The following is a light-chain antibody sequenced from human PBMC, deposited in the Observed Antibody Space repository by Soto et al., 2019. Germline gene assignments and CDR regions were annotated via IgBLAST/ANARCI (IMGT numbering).Light chain of an antibody. CDR3: QSYDDPLSGSWV. CDR2: VNN. CDR1: SSNVGAASD. V-gene: IGLV1-40*01. J-gene: IGLJ1*01. Sequence: QSVLTQPPSVSGAPGQRVTISCSGSSSNVGAASDVYWYQQLPGTAPRLLISVNNKRPSGVPDRFSGSKSGTSASLAITGLRPEDEADYYCQSYDDPLSGSWVFGTGTKVTVL.